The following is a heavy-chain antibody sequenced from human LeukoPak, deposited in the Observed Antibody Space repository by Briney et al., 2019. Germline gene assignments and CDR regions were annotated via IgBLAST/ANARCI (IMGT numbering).Heavy chain of an antibody. J-gene: IGHJ5*02. CDR2: ISYRGST. Sequence: SETLSLTCTVSGDSFSSRSYYWGWIRQPPRKGLEWIGSISYRGSTYNNPSLKSRVTISVDTSKNQCSLKLSSVTAADTAVYYCARDMGEGGYGDSPPVYNWFDPWGQGTLVTVSS. V-gene: IGHV4-39*07. CDR3: ARDMGEGGYGDSPPVYNWFDP. CDR1: GDSFSSRSYY. D-gene: IGHD4-17*01.